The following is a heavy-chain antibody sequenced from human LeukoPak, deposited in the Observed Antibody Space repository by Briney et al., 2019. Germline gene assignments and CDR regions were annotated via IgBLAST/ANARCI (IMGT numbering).Heavy chain of an antibody. Sequence: GGSLRLSWAASGFTFSSYAMHWVRQAPGKGLEWVAVISYDGSNKYYADSVKGRFTISRDNSKNTLYLQMNSLRAEDAAVYYCATLVVTARVDYWGQGTLVTVSS. D-gene: IGHD2-21*02. CDR2: ISYDGSNK. CDR1: GFTFSSYA. V-gene: IGHV3-30-3*01. CDR3: ATLVVTARVDY. J-gene: IGHJ4*02.